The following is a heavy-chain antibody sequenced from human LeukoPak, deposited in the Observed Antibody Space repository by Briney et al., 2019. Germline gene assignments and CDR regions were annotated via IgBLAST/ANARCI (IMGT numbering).Heavy chain of an antibody. CDR3: ARASSEYQLLHFDY. J-gene: IGHJ4*02. CDR1: GGSISSYY. Sequence: SETLSLTCTVSGGSISSYYWSWIRQPPGKGLEWIGYIYYSGSTNYNPSLKSRVTISVDTSKNQFSLKLSSVTAADTAVYYCARASSEYQLLHFDYWGQGTLVTVSS. V-gene: IGHV4-59*01. D-gene: IGHD2-2*01. CDR2: IYYSGST.